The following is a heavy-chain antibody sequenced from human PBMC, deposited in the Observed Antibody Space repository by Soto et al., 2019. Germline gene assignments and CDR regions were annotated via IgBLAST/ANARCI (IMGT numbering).Heavy chain of an antibody. CDR3: AKGGPFTGGFDP. Sequence: EGQLLQSGGDLVQPGGSLRLSCAGSGLTLRSYAMTWIRQTPEKGLEWVSTISGRSAVPSYADFVNGRFTVSRDNSKNTVYLQINSLRPDETAIYYCAKGGPFTGGFDPWGQGTLVTVSA. D-gene: IGHD3-16*01. V-gene: IGHV3-23*01. CDR1: GLTLRSYA. CDR2: ISGRSAVP. J-gene: IGHJ5*02.